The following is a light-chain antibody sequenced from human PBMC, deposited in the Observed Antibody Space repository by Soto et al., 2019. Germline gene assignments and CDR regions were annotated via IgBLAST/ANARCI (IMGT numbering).Light chain of an antibody. V-gene: IGKV1-12*01. CDR2: GAS. Sequence: DMQMTQSPSTLSASVGDRVTITCRASQSISTSLAWYQQKPGKAPKLLIHGASSLQSGVPSRFSGSGSETDFTLTISSLQPEDFATFYCQQAYTFPRTFGQGTKVDIK. J-gene: IGKJ1*01. CDR1: QSISTS. CDR3: QQAYTFPRT.